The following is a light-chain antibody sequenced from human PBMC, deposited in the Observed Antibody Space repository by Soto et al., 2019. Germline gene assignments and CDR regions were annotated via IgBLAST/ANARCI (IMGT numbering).Light chain of an antibody. V-gene: IGKV3-20*01. J-gene: IGKJ5*01. CDR1: QSFNSIY. CDR2: GAS. Sequence: EIVLTQSPGTLSLSPGERATLSCRASQSFNSIYLAWYQQKPGQAPRLLIYGASSRATGIPDRFSGGGSGTDFTLTISRLEPEDYGVYSCQQYGSSPITFGQGTRLEIK. CDR3: QQYGSSPIT.